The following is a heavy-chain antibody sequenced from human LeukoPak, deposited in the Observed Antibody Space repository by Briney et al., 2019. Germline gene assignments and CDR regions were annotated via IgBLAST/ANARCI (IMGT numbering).Heavy chain of an antibody. D-gene: IGHD5-12*01. J-gene: IGHJ4*02. Sequence: SETLSLTCTVSGGPISSSDYYWGWIRQPPGKGLEWIGSVYYSGSTNYNPSLKSRINISVDTSKNQISLKLSSVTAEDTAVYYCARGRWLRNFDYWGQGTLVTVSS. V-gene: IGHV4-39*01. CDR2: VYYSGST. CDR3: ARGRWLRNFDY. CDR1: GGPISSSDYY.